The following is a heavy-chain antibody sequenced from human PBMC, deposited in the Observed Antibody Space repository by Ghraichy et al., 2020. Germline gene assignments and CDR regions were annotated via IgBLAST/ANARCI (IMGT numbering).Heavy chain of an antibody. D-gene: IGHD5-12*01. Sequence: LSLTCAASGFTFSSYSMNWVRQAPGKGLEWVSYISSSSSTIYYADSVKGRFTISRDNAKNSLYLQMNSLRAEDTAVYYCATLRGLFDYWGQGTLVTVSS. CDR3: ATLRGLFDY. CDR2: ISSSSSTI. CDR1: GFTFSSYS. J-gene: IGHJ4*02. V-gene: IGHV3-48*01.